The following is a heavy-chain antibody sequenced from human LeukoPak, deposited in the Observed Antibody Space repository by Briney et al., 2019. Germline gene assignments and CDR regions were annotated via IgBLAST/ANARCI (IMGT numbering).Heavy chain of an antibody. J-gene: IGHJ5*02. CDR1: GFTFSSYS. CDR2: ISSSSSYI. CDR3: ARDSGSQQWEVQPWFDP. D-gene: IGHD6-19*01. V-gene: IGHV3-21*01. Sequence: GGSLRLSCAASGFTFSSYSMNWVRQAPGKGLEWVSSISSSSSYIYYADSVKGRFTISRDNAKNSLYLQMNSLRAEDTAVYYCARDSGSQQWEVQPWFDPWGQGTLVTVSS.